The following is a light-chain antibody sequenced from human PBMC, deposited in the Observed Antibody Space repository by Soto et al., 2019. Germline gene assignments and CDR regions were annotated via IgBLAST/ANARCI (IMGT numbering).Light chain of an antibody. V-gene: IGKV1-5*03. J-gene: IGKJ1*01. CDR1: QSVSNW. Sequence: DIQMTQSPSTLSASVGDRVTITCRASQSVSNWLAWYQQKPGKAPKLLIYKASSLQSGVPSRFSGSGSGTEFTLTIRGLQPDDFAPYYCQHYSNDFKWTFVRGTKVEIE. CDR3: QHYSNDFKWT. CDR2: KAS.